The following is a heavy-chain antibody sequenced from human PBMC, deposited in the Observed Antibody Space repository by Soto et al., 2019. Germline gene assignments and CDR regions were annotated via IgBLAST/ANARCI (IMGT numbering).Heavy chain of an antibody. CDR2: IYYSGNT. Sequence: QVQLQESGPGLVKPSQTLSLTCTVSGGSINSGDYYWSWIRQPPGKGLEWIGCIYYSGNTYYGPSLKSRVNISLGTSKNQISLKLSSVTAADTAVYYCARGWLGGGQASDLGYWGQGTLVTVSS. CDR1: GGSINSGDYY. D-gene: IGHD1-26*01. V-gene: IGHV4-30-4*01. J-gene: IGHJ4*02. CDR3: ARGWLGGGQASDLGY.